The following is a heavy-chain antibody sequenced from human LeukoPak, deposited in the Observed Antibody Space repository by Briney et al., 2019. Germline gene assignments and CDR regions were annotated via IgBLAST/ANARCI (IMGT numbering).Heavy chain of an antibody. D-gene: IGHD3-22*01. CDR1: GGTFSSYA. CDR2: IIPIFGTA. CDR3: TKINAYHYDSSGYYFDY. J-gene: IGHJ4*02. Sequence: ASVKVSCKASGGTFSSYAISWVRQAPGQGLEWMGGIIPIFGTANYAQKFQGRVTITADESTSTAYMELSSLRAEDTAVYYCTKINAYHYDSSGYYFDYWGQGTLVTVSS. V-gene: IGHV1-69*13.